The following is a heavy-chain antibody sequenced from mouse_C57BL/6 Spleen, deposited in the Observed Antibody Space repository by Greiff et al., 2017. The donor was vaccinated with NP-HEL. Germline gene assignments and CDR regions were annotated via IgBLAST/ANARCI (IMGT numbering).Heavy chain of an antibody. CDR1: GYTFTSYW. CDR3: ASVRITTVVADY. D-gene: IGHD1-1*01. J-gene: IGHJ4*01. Sequence: QVQLQQPGAELVMPGASVKLSCKASGYTFTSYWMHWVKQRPGQGLEWIGEIDPSDSYTNYNQKFKGKSTLTVDKSSSTAYMQLSSLTSEDSAVYYCASVRITTVVADYWGQGTSVTVSS. CDR2: IDPSDSYT. V-gene: IGHV1-69*01.